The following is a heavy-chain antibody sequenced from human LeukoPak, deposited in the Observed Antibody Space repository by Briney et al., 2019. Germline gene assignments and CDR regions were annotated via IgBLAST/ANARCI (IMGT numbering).Heavy chain of an antibody. CDR2: IIPIFGTA. J-gene: IGHJ4*02. D-gene: IGHD3-22*01. V-gene: IGHV1-69*13. CDR3: ARGPHYYDSSGYYLHY. Sequence: SVKVSCKASGGTFSSYAISWVRQAPGQGLEWMGGIIPIFGTANYAQKFQGRVTITADGSTSTAYMELSSLRSEDTAVYYCARGPHYYDSSGYYLHYWGQGTLVTVSS. CDR1: GGTFSSYA.